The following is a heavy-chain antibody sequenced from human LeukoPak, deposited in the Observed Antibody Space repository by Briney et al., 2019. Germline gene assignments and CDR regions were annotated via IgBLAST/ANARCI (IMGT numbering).Heavy chain of an antibody. CDR1: GYTFTSYY. J-gene: IGHJ4*02. CDR2: INPSGGST. Sequence: GASLKVSCKASGYTFTSYYMHWVRQAPGQGLEWMGIINPSGGSTGYAQKFQGRITMTRDTSTSTVYMELSSLNSEDTAVYYCARESPSTFYFDYWGQGTLVTVSS. CDR3: ARESPSTFYFDY. D-gene: IGHD1-1*01. V-gene: IGHV1-46*01.